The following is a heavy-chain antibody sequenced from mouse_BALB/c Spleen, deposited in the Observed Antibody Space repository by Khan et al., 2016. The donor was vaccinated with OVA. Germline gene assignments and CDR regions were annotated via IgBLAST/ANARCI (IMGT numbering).Heavy chain of an antibody. Sequence: VQLQESGADLAQPGASVKMSCKTSGYTFTTYWIHWVKQRPGQGLEWIGYINPSTDYTESNQRFKDKATLTTDKSASTAYIQLSRLTSDDSAFYYCTRRGLYGFFAYWGQGTLVTVSS. CDR3: TRRGLYGFFAY. D-gene: IGHD2-10*02. J-gene: IGHJ3*01. CDR1: GYTFTTYW. V-gene: IGHV1-7*01. CDR2: INPSTDYT.